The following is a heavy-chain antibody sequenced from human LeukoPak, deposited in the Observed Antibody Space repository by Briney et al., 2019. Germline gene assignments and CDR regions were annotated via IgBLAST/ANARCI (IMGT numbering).Heavy chain of an antibody. Sequence: GGSLRLSCAASGFTFSSYWMSWVRQAPGKGLEWVANIKQDGSEKYYVDSVKGRFTISRDNAKNSLYLQTNSLRAEDTAVYYCAGAVAAIDFDYWGQGTLVTVSS. J-gene: IGHJ4*02. CDR3: AGAVAAIDFDY. CDR2: IKQDGSEK. V-gene: IGHV3-7*01. D-gene: IGHD6-19*01. CDR1: GFTFSSYW.